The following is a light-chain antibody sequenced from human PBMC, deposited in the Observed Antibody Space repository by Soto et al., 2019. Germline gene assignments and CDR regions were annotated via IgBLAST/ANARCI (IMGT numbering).Light chain of an antibody. V-gene: IGLV1-44*01. CDR3: AAWDDSLNGYV. CDR1: SSNIGSNT. J-gene: IGLJ1*01. Sequence: QSVLTQPPSASGTPGQRVTISCSGSSSNIGSNTVNWYQQLPGTAPKLLIYSYNQLPSGVPDRFSGSKSVSSASLAISGRQSEDEDDYYCAAWDDSLNGYVFGTGTKRTGL. CDR2: SYN.